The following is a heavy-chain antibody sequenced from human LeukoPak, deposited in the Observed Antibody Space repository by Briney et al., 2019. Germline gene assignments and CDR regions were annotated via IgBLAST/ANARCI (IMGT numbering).Heavy chain of an antibody. J-gene: IGHJ3*02. CDR1: GYTFTSYH. CDR2: INPSGGTT. CDR3: ARDFATEDAFDI. D-gene: IGHD1-1*01. V-gene: IGHV1-46*01. Sequence: GASVKVSCKASGYTFTSYHMHWVRQAPGQGLEWMGIINPSGGTTNYAQKFRGRVTMTRDMSTSTVYMELSSLRSEDTAVYYCARDFATEDAFDIWGQGTMVTVSS.